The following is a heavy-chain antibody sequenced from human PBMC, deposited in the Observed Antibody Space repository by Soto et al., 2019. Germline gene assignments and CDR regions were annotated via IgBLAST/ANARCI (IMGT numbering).Heavy chain of an antibody. CDR1: GFTFSSYD. V-gene: IGHV3-13*04. CDR2: IGTAGDT. CDR3: ARVGWFGEYSY. D-gene: IGHD3-10*01. J-gene: IGHJ4*02. Sequence: EVQLVESGGGLVQPGGSLRLSCAASGFTFSSYDMHWVRQATGKGLEWVSAIGTAGDTYYPGSVKGRFTISRENAKNSLYLQMHSLRAGDTAVYYCARVGWFGEYSYWGQGTLVTVSS.